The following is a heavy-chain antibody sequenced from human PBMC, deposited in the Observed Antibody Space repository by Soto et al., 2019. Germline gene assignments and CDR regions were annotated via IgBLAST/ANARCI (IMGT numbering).Heavy chain of an antibody. V-gene: IGHV1-18*01. CDR2: ISAYNGNT. Sequence: GASVKVSCKASGYTFTSYGISWVRQAPGQGLEWMGWISAYNGNTKYAQKFQGRVTMTTDTSTSTAYMELRSLRSDDTAVYYCARDSLPTYYYDSSGYPIDYWGQGTLVTVSS. CDR3: ARDSLPTYYYDSSGYPIDY. J-gene: IGHJ4*02. D-gene: IGHD3-22*01. CDR1: GYTFTSYG.